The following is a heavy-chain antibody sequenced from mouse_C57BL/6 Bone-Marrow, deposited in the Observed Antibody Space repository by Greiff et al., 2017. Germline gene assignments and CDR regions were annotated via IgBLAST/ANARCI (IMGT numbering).Heavy chain of an antibody. Sequence: EVQLQQSGTVLARPGASVKMSCKTSGYTFTGYWMHWVKQRPGQGLEWIGAIYPGNSDTSYNQKFKGKAKLTAVTSASTAYMGLRSLTNEDSAVYDSPDDYYAMDFWGQGTAVMVSA. V-gene: IGHV1-5*01. CDR3: PDDYYAMDF. J-gene: IGHJ4*01. CDR2: IYPGNSDT. CDR1: GYTFTGYW.